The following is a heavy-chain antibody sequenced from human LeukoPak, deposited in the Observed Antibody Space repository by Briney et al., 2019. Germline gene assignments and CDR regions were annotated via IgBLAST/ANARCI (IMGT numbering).Heavy chain of an antibody. CDR2: IDSDGIST. J-gene: IGHJ4*02. V-gene: IGHV3-74*01. CDR1: GFTFNRYW. Sequence: PGGSLRLSCAASGFTFNRYWMYWVRQAPGKGLVWVSRIDSDGISTNYADSVKGRFTISRDNAKNTLFLQMNSLRAEDTAVYYCARVEGSGWLGDYFDYWGQGTLVTVSS. D-gene: IGHD6-19*01. CDR3: ARVEGSGWLGDYFDY.